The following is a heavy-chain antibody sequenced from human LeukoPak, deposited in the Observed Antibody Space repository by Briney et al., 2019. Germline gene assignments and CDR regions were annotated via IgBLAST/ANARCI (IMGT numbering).Heavy chain of an antibody. CDR2: ISSSSSTI. J-gene: IGHJ6*02. D-gene: IGHD4-17*01. V-gene: IGHV3-48*02. CDR3: ARGAYGDYVDYYYYGMDV. Sequence: PGGSLRLSCAASGFTFSSYSMNWVRQAPGKGLEWVSYISSSSSTIYYADSVEGRFTISRDNAKNSLYLQMNSLRDEDTAVYYCARGAYGDYVDYYYYGMDVWGQGTTVTVSS. CDR1: GFTFSSYS.